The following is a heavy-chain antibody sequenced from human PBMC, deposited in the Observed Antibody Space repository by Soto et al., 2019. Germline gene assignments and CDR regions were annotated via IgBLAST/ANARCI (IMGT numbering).Heavy chain of an antibody. V-gene: IGHV3-21*01. Sequence: ESGGGLVKPGGSLRLSCAASGFTFSSYSMNWVRQAPGKGLEWVSSISSSSSYIYYADSVKGRFTISRDNAKNSLYLQTNSLRAEDTAVYYCARDRGDYVFYYGMNVWGQGTTVTVSS. CDR1: GFTFSSYS. D-gene: IGHD2-21*02. CDR3: ARDRGDYVFYYGMNV. CDR2: ISSSSSYI. J-gene: IGHJ6*02.